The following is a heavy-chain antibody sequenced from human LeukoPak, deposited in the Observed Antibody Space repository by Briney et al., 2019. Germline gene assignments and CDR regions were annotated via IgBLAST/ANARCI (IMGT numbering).Heavy chain of an antibody. CDR2: IFPSGGEI. V-gene: IGHV3-23*01. J-gene: IGHJ4*02. CDR3: ATYRQVLLPFES. D-gene: IGHD2-8*02. Sequence: GGSLGLSCAASGFTFSGSTMNWVRQPPGKGLEWVSSIFPSGGEIHYADSVRGRFTISRGNSKSTLSLQMNSLRAEDTAIYYCATYRQVLLPFESWGQGTLVTVSS. CDR1: GFTFSGST.